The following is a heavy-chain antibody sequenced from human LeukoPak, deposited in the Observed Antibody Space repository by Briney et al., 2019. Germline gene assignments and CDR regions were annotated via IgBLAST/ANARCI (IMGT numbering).Heavy chain of an antibody. D-gene: IGHD6-13*01. Sequence: GGSLRLSCAASGLTFSRYGMSWVRQAPGKGLEWVSGISGSAGTTYYADSVKGRFTISRDNSKNTLYLQMNSLRAEDTAVYYCAKAMSVSSSWYDYYYYMDVWGKGTTVTVSS. V-gene: IGHV3-23*01. CDR2: ISGSAGTT. CDR1: GLTFSRYG. CDR3: AKAMSVSSSWYDYYYYMDV. J-gene: IGHJ6*03.